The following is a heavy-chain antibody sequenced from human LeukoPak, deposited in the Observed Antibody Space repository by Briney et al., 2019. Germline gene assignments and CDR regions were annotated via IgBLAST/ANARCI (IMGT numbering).Heavy chain of an antibody. Sequence: QPGGSLRLSCAASGFTFSSYGMHWVRQAPGKGLEWVAVIWYDGSNKYYADSVKGRFTISRDNSKNTLYLQMNSLRAEDTAVYYCARLGREYGDRPEWDFDYWGQGTLVTVSS. CDR1: GFTFSSYG. CDR3: ARLGREYGDRPEWDFDY. V-gene: IGHV3-33*01. CDR2: IWYDGSNK. J-gene: IGHJ4*02. D-gene: IGHD4-17*01.